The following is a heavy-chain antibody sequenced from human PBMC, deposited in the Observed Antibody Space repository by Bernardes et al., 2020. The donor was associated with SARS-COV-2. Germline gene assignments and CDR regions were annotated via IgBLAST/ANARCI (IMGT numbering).Heavy chain of an antibody. CDR1: GFTFSNYG. V-gene: IGHV3-30*03. J-gene: IGHJ4*02. Sequence: GGSLRLSCAASGFTFSNYGIHWVRQAPGKGLEWVAVISYDGSNKNYADSVKGRFTISRDNSKNTLYLQMNSLRADDTAVYYCATERSQSYYDSSGYLGKLDYWGQGTLVTVSS. CDR3: ATERSQSYYDSSGYLGKLDY. CDR2: ISYDGSNK. D-gene: IGHD3-22*01.